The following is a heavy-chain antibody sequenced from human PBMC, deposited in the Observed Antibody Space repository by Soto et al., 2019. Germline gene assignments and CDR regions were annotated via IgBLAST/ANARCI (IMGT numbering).Heavy chain of an antibody. CDR3: AMGRYCSGGSCYPPDYYYGMDV. Sequence: GGSLRLSCAASGFTFSSYSMNWVRQAPGKGLERVSSISRSSSYIYYADSVKGRFTISRDNAKNSLYLQMNSLRAEDTAVYYCAMGRYCSGGSCYPPDYYYGMDVWGQGTTVTVSS. V-gene: IGHV3-21*01. CDR1: GFTFSSYS. J-gene: IGHJ6*02. CDR2: ISRSSSYI. D-gene: IGHD2-15*01.